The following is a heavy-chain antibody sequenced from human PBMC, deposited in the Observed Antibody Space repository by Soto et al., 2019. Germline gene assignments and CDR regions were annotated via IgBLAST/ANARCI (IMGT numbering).Heavy chain of an antibody. D-gene: IGHD1-26*01. CDR3: TTDREWELLDHYYYYGMDV. CDR2: IKSKTDGGTT. Sequence: GGSLRLSCAASGFTFSNAWMNWVRQAPGKGLEWVGRIKSKTDGGTTDYAAPVKGRFTISRDDSKNTLYLQMNSLKTEDTAVYYCTTDREWELLDHYYYYGMDVWGQGTTVTVSS. CDR1: GFTFSNAW. V-gene: IGHV3-15*07. J-gene: IGHJ6*02.